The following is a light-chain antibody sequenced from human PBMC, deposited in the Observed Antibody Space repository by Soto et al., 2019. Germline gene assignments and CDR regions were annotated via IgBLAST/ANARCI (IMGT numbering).Light chain of an antibody. CDR1: TRHRSYA. CDR2: LNPDGTH. J-gene: IGLJ2*01. V-gene: IGLV4-69*01. Sequence: QAVVTQSPSASASLGASVKLTCTLSTRHRSYAIAWHQHQPEKGPRFLMTLNPDGTHRKGDGIPDRFSGSSSGAERYLTISSLQSEYEADYYCQTWGTAMVVFGGGTKVTVL. CDR3: QTWGTAMVV.